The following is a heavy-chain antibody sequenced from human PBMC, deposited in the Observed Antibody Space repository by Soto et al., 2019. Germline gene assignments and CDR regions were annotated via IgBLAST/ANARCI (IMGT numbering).Heavy chain of an antibody. D-gene: IGHD2-21*02. CDR3: WVTAVPDF. Sequence: GGSVWLSCTALGFRFGSHGMHWVRHAPVKRLVRVAFVSDEGSGKFYADSVKGRGTVSRVNPSNTLCLQLVSLRAGDSAVYVCWVTAVPDFWSQGTGITV. J-gene: IGHJ4*01. V-gene: IGHV3-30*03. CDR2: VSDEGSGK. CDR1: GFRFGSHG.